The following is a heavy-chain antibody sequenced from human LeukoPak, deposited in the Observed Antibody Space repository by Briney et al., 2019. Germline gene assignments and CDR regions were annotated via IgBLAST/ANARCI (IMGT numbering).Heavy chain of an antibody. CDR2: ISYDGSNK. V-gene: IGHV3-30-3*01. CDR3: ARQPGSGSYYDY. Sequence: PGGSLRLSCAASGFTFSSYAMHWVRQAPGKGLEWVAVISYDGSNKYYADSVKGRFTISRDNSKNTLYLQMNSLRAEDTAVYYCARQPGSGSYYDYWGQGTLVTVSS. CDR1: GFTFSSYA. J-gene: IGHJ4*02. D-gene: IGHD3-10*01.